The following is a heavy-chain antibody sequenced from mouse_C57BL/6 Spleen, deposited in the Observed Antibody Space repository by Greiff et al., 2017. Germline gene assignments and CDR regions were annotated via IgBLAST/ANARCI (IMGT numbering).Heavy chain of an antibody. D-gene: IGHD1-1*01. CDR2: IDPNSGGT. CDR1: GYTFTSYW. J-gene: IGHJ4*01. CDR3: AMCYYYGSGYDAMDY. Sequence: QVQLQQPGAELVKPGASVKLSCKASGYTFTSYWMHWVQQRPGRGLEWIGRIDPNSGGTKYNEKFKSKATLTVDKPSSTAYMQLSSLTSEDSAVYKCAMCYYYGSGYDAMDYWGQGTSVTVSS. V-gene: IGHV1-72*01.